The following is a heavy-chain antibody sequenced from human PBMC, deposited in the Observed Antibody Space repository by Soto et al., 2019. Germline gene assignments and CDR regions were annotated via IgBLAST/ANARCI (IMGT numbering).Heavy chain of an antibody. CDR3: ANLIVFHSSSYHDY. D-gene: IGHD6-6*01. CDR1: GVPFSGYY. Sequence: QVQLQQWGAGLLKPSETLSLTCAVYGVPFSGYYWSWIRQSPGKGLEWIGEINHSGNTNYNPSLKRRVTILVDTSKYQFSLSLSSVTAADTAVYYCANLIVFHSSSYHDYWGHGTLVTVSS. CDR2: INHSGNT. J-gene: IGHJ4*01. V-gene: IGHV4-34*01.